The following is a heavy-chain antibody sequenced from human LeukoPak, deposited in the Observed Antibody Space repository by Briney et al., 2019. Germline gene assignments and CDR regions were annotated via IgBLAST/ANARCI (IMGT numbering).Heavy chain of an antibody. D-gene: IGHD6-19*01. CDR3: ARAARGSGWYEGNDY. Sequence: PSETLSLTCAVSGVSISSSNWWSRVRQPPGKGLEWIGEIYHSGSTNYNPSLKSRVTISVDKSKNQFSLKLSSVTAADTAVYYCARAARGSGWYEGNDYWGQGTLVTVSS. V-gene: IGHV4-4*02. CDR1: GVSISSSNW. J-gene: IGHJ4*02. CDR2: IYHSGST.